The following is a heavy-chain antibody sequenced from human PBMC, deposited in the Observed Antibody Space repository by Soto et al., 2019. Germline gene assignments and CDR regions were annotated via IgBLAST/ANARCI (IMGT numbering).Heavy chain of an antibody. D-gene: IGHD3-16*01. J-gene: IGHJ4*01. CDR2: LDYSGSP. V-gene: IGHV4-59*08. CDR3: ATYFRGEGGRGY. CDR1: GVSIRSDH. Sequence: SETLSLTCTVSGVSIRSDHWIWIRQPPGKGLEWIGYLDYSGSPNYNPSLKSRVTISMDTSKNQVSLTLNSVTAADTAVYFCATYFRGEGGRGYWGQGTQVTVSS.